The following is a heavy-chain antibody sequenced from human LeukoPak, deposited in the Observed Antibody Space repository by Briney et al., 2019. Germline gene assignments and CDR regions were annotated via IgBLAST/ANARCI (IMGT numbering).Heavy chain of an antibody. CDR1: GGSISSYY. CDR3: ARALGPHSSGGSCYKSIDAFDI. V-gene: IGHV4-4*07. J-gene: IGHJ3*02. Sequence: PSETLSLTCTVSGGSISSYYWSWIRQPAGKGLEWIGRIYTSGSTNYNPSLKSRVTMSVDTSKNQFSLKLSSVTAADTAVYYCARALGPHSSGGSCYKSIDAFDIWGQGTMVTVSS. D-gene: IGHD2-15*01. CDR2: IYTSGST.